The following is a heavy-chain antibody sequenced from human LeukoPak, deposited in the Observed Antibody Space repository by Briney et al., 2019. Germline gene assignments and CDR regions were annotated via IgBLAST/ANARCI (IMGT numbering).Heavy chain of an antibody. Sequence: GRSLRLSCAASGFTFSSYAMHWVRQAPGKGLEWAAVISYDGSNKYYADSVKGRFTISRDNSKNTLYLQMNSLRAEDTAVYYCATIPDYGGNPGGFDYWGQGTLVTVSS. CDR1: GFTFSSYA. V-gene: IGHV3-30-3*01. CDR3: ATIPDYGGNPGGFDY. CDR2: ISYDGSNK. J-gene: IGHJ4*02. D-gene: IGHD4-23*01.